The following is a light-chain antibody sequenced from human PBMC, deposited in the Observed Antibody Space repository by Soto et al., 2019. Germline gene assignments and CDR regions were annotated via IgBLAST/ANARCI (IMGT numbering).Light chain of an antibody. CDR3: QTWGSGIPWV. CDR2: INSDGSH. V-gene: IGLV4-69*01. J-gene: IGLJ3*02. Sequence: QSVLTQSPSASASLGASVKLTCTLSSGHSSYAIAWHQQQPEKGPRYLMKINSDGSHSKGDGIPDRFSGSSSGTERYLTISSLQSGDEADYYCQTWGSGIPWVFGGGTKLTVL. CDR1: SGHSSYA.